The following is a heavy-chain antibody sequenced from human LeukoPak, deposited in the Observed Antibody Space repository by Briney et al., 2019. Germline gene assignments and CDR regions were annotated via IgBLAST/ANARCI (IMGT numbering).Heavy chain of an antibody. CDR2: ISGSGGST. Sequence: PGGSLRLSCAASGFTFSSYAMSWVRQAPGKGLEWVSAISGSGGSTYYADSVKGRFTISRDNSRNTLYLQMNSLRAEDTAVYYCATNRNIAVAPGVRYWGQGTLVTVSS. J-gene: IGHJ4*02. D-gene: IGHD6-19*01. CDR1: GFTFSSYA. V-gene: IGHV3-23*01. CDR3: ATNRNIAVAPGVRY.